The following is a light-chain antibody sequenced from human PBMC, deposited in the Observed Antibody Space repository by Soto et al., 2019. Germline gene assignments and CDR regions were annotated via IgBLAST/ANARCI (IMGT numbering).Light chain of an antibody. Sequence: DIQMTQSPSTLSASVGDRVTITCRASQSISSWLAWYQQKPGTAPKLLIYKASTLQSGVPSRFSGSGSGTEFTLTISSLQPDYSATYYCQQYNDNSTFGQGT. CDR3: QQYNDNST. J-gene: IGKJ1*01. V-gene: IGKV1-5*03. CDR1: QSISSW. CDR2: KAS.